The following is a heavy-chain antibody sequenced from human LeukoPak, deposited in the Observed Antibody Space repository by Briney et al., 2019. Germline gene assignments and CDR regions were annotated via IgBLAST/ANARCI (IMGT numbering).Heavy chain of an antibody. V-gene: IGHV3-21*01. CDR3: AGHRDGYNPFDY. D-gene: IGHD5-24*01. Sequence: GGSLRLSCAASGFIFRTYTLNWAPQAPGKGMEWISCISVSSRYIDYADSVKGRFTISRDNAKNALYLQMDSLTAEDTAVYYCAGHRDGYNPFDYWGQGTLVTVSS. CDR2: ISVSSRYI. J-gene: IGHJ4*02. CDR1: GFIFRTYT.